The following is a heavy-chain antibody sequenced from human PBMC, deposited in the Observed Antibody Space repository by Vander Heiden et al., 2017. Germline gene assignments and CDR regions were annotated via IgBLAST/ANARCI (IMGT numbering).Heavy chain of an antibody. Sequence: QVQLVESGGGVVQPGRSLRLPCAASGFTFSSYGMPWVRQAPGQGLEWVAVISYDGSNKYYADSVKGRFTISRDNSKNTLYLQMNSLRAEDTAVYYCAKDQSVYSSSWYYYYYYGMDVWGQGTTVTVSS. J-gene: IGHJ6*02. CDR1: GFTFSSYG. D-gene: IGHD6-13*01. CDR2: ISYDGSNK. V-gene: IGHV3-30*18. CDR3: AKDQSVYSSSWYYYYYYGMDV.